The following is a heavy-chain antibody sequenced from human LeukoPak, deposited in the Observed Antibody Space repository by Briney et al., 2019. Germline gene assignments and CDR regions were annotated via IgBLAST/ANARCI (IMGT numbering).Heavy chain of an antibody. J-gene: IGHJ6*03. V-gene: IGHV4-39*07. CDR2: IYYSGST. Sequence: SETLSLTCTVSGGSINSSIYHWGWIRQPPGKGLEWIGNIYYSGSTYYNPSLKSRVTISVDTSKNQFSLKLSSVTAADTAVYYCARDNPAAGTVYMDVWGKGTTVTVSS. D-gene: IGHD6-13*01. CDR3: ARDNPAAGTVYMDV. CDR1: GGSINSSIYH.